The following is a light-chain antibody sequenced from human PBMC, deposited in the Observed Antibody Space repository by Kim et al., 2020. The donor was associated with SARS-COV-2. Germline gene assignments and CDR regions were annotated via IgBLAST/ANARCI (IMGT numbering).Light chain of an antibody. Sequence: SSELTQDPAVSVALRQTIRITCQGDSLRNNFPSWYQQKPGQAPVLVIYGRNNRPSGIPDRFSGSISGTPASLTITGAQAEDEADYYCNSRDSSGNQYVFGTGTKVTVL. CDR1: SLRNNF. V-gene: IGLV3-19*01. CDR3: NSRDSSGNQYV. CDR2: GRN. J-gene: IGLJ1*01.